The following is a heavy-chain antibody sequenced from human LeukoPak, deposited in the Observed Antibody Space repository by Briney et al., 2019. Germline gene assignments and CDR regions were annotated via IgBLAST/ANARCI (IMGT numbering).Heavy chain of an antibody. D-gene: IGHD3-22*01. CDR2: IIPILGIA. Sequence: GASVKVSCKASGGTLSSYAISWVRQAPGQGLEWMGRIIPILGIANYAQKFQGRVTITADKSTSTAYMELSSLRSEDTAVYYCASRTRHYYDSSGLGDWGQGTLVTVSS. J-gene: IGHJ4*02. V-gene: IGHV1-69*04. CDR1: GGTLSSYA. CDR3: ASRTRHYYDSSGLGD.